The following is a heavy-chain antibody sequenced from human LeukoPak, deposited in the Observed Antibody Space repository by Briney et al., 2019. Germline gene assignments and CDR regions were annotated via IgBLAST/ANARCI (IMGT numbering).Heavy chain of an antibody. D-gene: IGHD3-10*01. CDR1: GGSISSYY. Sequence: PSETLSLTCTVSGGSISSYYWSWIRQPPGKGLEWIGYIYYSGSTYYNPSLKSRVTISVDTSKNQFSLKLSSVTAADTAVYYCARCRLYGSGSYYNRNAFDIWGQGTMVTVSS. J-gene: IGHJ3*02. V-gene: IGHV4-59*08. CDR2: IYYSGST. CDR3: ARCRLYGSGSYYNRNAFDI.